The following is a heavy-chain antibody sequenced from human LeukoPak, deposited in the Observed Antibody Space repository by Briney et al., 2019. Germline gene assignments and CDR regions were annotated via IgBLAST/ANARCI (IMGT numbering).Heavy chain of an antibody. CDR3: ATVTNSSGWYYYYYYYMDV. CDR2: ISSNGGST. V-gene: IGHV3-64*01. J-gene: IGHJ6*03. D-gene: IGHD6-19*01. CDR1: GFTFSSYA. Sequence: GGSLRLSCAASGFTFSSYAMHWVRQAPGKGLEYVSAISSNGGSTYYANSVKGRFTISRDNSKNTLYRQMGSLRAEDMAVYYCATVTNSSGWYYYYYYYMDVWGKGTTVTVSS.